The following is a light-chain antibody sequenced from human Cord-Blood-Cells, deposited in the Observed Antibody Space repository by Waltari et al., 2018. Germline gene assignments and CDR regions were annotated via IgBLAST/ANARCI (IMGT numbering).Light chain of an antibody. CDR1: SSDVGGYNY. CDR2: DVS. CDR3: SSYTSSRTRV. Sequence: QSALTQPASVSGSPGQSITISCTGTSSDVGGYNYVPWYQQHPGKAPKLMIYDVSNRPSGGSNRFSGSKSGNTASLTISGLQAEDEADYYCSSYTSSRTRVFGTGTKVTVL. V-gene: IGLV2-14*01. J-gene: IGLJ1*01.